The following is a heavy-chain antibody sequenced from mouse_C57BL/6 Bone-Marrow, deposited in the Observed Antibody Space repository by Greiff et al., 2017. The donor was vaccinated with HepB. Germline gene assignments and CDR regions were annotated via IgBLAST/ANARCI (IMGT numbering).Heavy chain of an antibody. V-gene: IGHV1-64*01. CDR2: IHPNSGST. D-gene: IGHD2-3*01. CDR1: GYTFTSYW. Sequence: QVQLQQSGAELVKPGASVKLSCKASGYTFTSYWMHWVKQRPGQGLEWIGMIHPNSGSTNYNEKFKSKATLTVDKSSSTAYMQLSSLTSEDSAVYYCAPDGYYVGNFDYWGQGTPLTVSS. J-gene: IGHJ2*01. CDR3: APDGYYVGNFDY.